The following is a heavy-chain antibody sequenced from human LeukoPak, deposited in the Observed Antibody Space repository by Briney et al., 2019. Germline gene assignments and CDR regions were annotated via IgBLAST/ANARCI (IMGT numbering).Heavy chain of an antibody. D-gene: IGHD3-3*01. CDR2: ISGSGGST. Sequence: GGSLRLSCAASGFTFSSYAMSWVRQAPGKGLEWVSAISGSGGSTYYADSVKGRFTISRDNSKNTLYLQMNSLRAEDTAVYYRAKDLEYYDFWSGSPWGWFDPWGQGTLVTVSS. J-gene: IGHJ5*02. V-gene: IGHV3-23*01. CDR3: AKDLEYYDFWSGSPWGWFDP. CDR1: GFTFSSYA.